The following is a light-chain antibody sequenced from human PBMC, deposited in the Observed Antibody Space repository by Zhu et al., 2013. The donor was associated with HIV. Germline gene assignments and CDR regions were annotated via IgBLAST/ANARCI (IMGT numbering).Light chain of an antibody. J-gene: IGKJ3*01. CDR2: GAS. V-gene: IGKV3-20*01. CDR1: QSVSSY. CDR3: QQYGSSRFT. Sequence: EIVLTQSPATLSLSPGERATLSCRASQSVSSYLAWYQQKPGQAPRLLIYGASSRATGIPDRFSGSGSGTDFTLTISRLEPEDFAVYYCQQYGSSRFTFGPGTKVDIK.